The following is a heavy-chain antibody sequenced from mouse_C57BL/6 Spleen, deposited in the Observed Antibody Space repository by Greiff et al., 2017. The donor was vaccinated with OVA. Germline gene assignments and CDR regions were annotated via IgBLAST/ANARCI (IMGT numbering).Heavy chain of an antibody. D-gene: IGHD1-2*01. CDR1: GFTFSNYW. CDR2: IRLKSDNYAT. J-gene: IGHJ3*01. CDR3: TGLRPFAY. Sequence: DVKLQESGGGLVQPGGSMKLSCVASGFTFSNYWMNWVRQSPEKGLEWVAQIRLKSDNYATHYAESVKGRFTISRDDSKSSVYLQMNNLRAEDTGIYYCTGLRPFAYWGQGTLVTVSA. V-gene: IGHV6-3*01.